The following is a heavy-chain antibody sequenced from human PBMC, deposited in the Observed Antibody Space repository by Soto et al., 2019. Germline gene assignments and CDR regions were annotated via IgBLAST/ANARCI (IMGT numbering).Heavy chain of an antibody. CDR3: ASRDPGTSVDY. V-gene: IGHV4-4*02. CDR2: IYRTGST. Sequence: SETLSLTCAVSGGSFTSNNWWTWVRQPPGQGLEWIGEIYRTGSTNYNPSLKSRVTISLDKSEDQFSLKVTSLTAADTAVYYCASRDPGTSVDYWGQGTLVTVSS. J-gene: IGHJ4*02. D-gene: IGHD1-7*01. CDR1: GGSFTSNNW.